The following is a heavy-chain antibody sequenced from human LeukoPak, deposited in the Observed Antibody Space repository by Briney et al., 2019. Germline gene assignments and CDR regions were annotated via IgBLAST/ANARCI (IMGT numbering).Heavy chain of an antibody. CDR1: GFTFSTYS. V-gene: IGHV3-48*04. CDR2: ISSSSSTI. D-gene: IGHD6-13*01. Sequence: GGSLRLSCAASGFTFSTYSMNWVRQAPEKGLEWVSYISSSSSTIYYADSVTGRFTISRDNAKNSLYLQMNSLRAEDTAVYYCARDITAGYNSIWTVGYWGQGTLVTVSS. J-gene: IGHJ4*02. CDR3: ARDITAGYNSIWTVGY.